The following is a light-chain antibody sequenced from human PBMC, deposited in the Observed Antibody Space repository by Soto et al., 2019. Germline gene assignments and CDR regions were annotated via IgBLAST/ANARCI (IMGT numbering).Light chain of an antibody. Sequence: EIVLTQSPATLSLSPGERATLSCRASQSVSSYLAWYQQKPGQAPRLLISDASNRATGIPVRFSGSGSGTDFTLTISSLEPEDFAVYYCQQRSNWPPVITFGGGTKVEIK. CDR2: DAS. J-gene: IGKJ4*01. CDR1: QSVSSY. V-gene: IGKV3-11*01. CDR3: QQRSNWPPVIT.